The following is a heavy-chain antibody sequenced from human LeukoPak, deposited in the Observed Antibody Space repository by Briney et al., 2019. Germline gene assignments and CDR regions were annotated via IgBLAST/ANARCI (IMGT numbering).Heavy chain of an antibody. CDR1: GFTFSSYS. D-gene: IGHD5-12*01. CDR2: ISSSTSYI. V-gene: IGHV3-21*01. J-gene: IGHJ6*02. Sequence: GGSLRLSCAASGFTFSSYSMNWVRQAPGKGLEWVSSISSSTSYIYYADSVKGRFTISRDNAKNSLYLQMNSLRAEDTAVYYCARGPRGWLRSVWMYYGMDVWGQGTTVTVSS. CDR3: ARGPRGWLRSVWMYYGMDV.